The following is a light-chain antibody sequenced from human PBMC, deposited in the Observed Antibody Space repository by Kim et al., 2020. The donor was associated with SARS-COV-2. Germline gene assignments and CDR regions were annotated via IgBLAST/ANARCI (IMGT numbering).Light chain of an antibody. CDR3: ATWDTNLNGVV. J-gene: IGLJ2*01. CDR2: DHS. CDR1: NSNIGSNY. V-gene: IGLV1-51*01. Sequence: QSVLTQPPSVSATPGQRVTISCFGSNSNIGSNYVSWFQQFPGTAPKLLIYDHSKRPSGIPDRFSGSKSGTSATLGITGLQAGDEADYFCATWDTNLNGVVFGGGTQLTVL.